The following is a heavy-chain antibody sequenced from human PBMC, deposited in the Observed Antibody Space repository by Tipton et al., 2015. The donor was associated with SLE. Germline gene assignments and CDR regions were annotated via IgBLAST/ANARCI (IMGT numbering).Heavy chain of an antibody. J-gene: IGHJ4*02. D-gene: IGHD6-19*01. Sequence: QVQLVQSGAEVKKPGSPVKVSCKASGGTFSSYAISWVRQAPGQGLEWMGRIIPILGIANYAQKFQGRVTITADKSTSTAYMELSSLRSEDTAVYYCARGGSVARFDYWGQGTLVTVSS. V-gene: IGHV1-69*09. CDR3: ARGGSVARFDY. CDR2: IIPILGIA. CDR1: GGTFSSYA.